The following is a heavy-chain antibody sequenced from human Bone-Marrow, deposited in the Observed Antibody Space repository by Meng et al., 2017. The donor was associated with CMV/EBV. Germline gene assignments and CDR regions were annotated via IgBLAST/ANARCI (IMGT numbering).Heavy chain of an antibody. CDR2: IWYDGSNK. D-gene: IGHD2/OR15-2a*01. J-gene: IGHJ4*02. CDR1: GFTFSSYG. V-gene: IGHV3-33*01. CDR3: ARRRYYSKSAYFDS. Sequence: GESLKISCAASGFTFSSYGMHWVRQAPGKGLEWVAVIWYDGSNKYYADSVKGRFTISRDNAKNSLYLQMNSLRAEDTAVYYCARRRYYSKSAYFDSWGQGTLVTVSS.